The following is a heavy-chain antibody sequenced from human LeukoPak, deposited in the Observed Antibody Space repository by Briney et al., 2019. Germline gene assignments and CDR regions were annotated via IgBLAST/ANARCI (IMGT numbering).Heavy chain of an antibody. CDR2: ISGSGGST. V-gene: IGHV3-23*01. D-gene: IGHD2-15*01. CDR1: GFTFSSYA. J-gene: IGHJ5*02. Sequence: GVSLRLSCAAPGFTFSSYAMSWVRQAPGKGLEWVSAISGSGGSTYYADSVKGRFTISRDNSKNTLYLQMNSLRAEDTAVYYCAKDRKELGYCSGGSCYWFDPWGQGTLVTVSS. CDR3: AKDRKELGYCSGGSCYWFDP.